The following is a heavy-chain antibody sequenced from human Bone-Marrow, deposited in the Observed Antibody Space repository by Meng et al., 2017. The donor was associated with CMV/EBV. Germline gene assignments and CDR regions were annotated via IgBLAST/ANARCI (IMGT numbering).Heavy chain of an antibody. V-gene: IGHV3-23*01. J-gene: IGHJ4*02. CDR2: LVSNGVRA. D-gene: IGHD2-15*01. CDR1: GFRVTIYD. Sequence: ASGFRVTIYDMGWVRQAPGRGLEWVSSLVSNGVRAYHADSVKGRFTVSRDISKNTVYLQMDSLRAEDTAVYYCAKLDCSGGSCLPYWGQGTLVTVSS. CDR3: AKLDCSGGSCLPY.